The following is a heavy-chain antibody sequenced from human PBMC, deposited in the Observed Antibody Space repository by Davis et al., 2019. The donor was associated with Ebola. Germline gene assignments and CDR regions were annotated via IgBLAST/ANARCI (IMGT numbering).Heavy chain of an antibody. CDR3: ARDLHIGGWVGPYYFDY. CDR2: IWYDGSNK. J-gene: IGHJ4*02. D-gene: IGHD4-23*01. Sequence: GESLKISCAGSGFTFSNYAMSWVRQAPGKGLEWVAVIWYDGSNKYYADSVKGRFTISRDNSKNTLYLQMNSLRAEDTAVYYCARDLHIGGWVGPYYFDYWGQGTLVTVSS. CDR1: GFTFSNYA. V-gene: IGHV3-33*08.